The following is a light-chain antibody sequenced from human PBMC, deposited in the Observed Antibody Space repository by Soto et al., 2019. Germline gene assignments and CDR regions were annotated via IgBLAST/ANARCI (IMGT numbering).Light chain of an antibody. CDR2: GAS. Sequence: DIQLTQSPSFLSASVGARVTITCRASQGISSYLAGYQQKPGKAPKLLIYGASTLQRGVSSRFSGSGSGTEFTLTISSLQPEYFATYYCQHLKSYPITFGQGTRLDIK. V-gene: IGKV1-9*01. J-gene: IGKJ5*01. CDR3: QHLKSYPIT. CDR1: QGISSY.